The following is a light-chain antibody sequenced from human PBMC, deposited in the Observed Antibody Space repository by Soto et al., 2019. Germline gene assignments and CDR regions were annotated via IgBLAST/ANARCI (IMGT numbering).Light chain of an antibody. CDR3: GTWDSSLSAGV. CDR2: DNN. J-gene: IGLJ3*02. CDR1: SSNIGKNS. V-gene: IGLV1-51*01. Sequence: QSVLTQPPSVSAAPGQKVTISCSGSSSNIGKNSVSWYQQLPGTAPKLLIFDNNRDDRFSGSKSGTSATLDITGLQTGDEADYYCGTWDSSLSAGVFGGGTKLTVL.